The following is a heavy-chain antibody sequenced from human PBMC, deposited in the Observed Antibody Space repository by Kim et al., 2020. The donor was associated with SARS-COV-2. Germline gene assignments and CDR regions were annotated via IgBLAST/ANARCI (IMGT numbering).Heavy chain of an antibody. CDR1: GGSISSSSYY. CDR2: IYYSGST. J-gene: IGHJ5*02. V-gene: IGHV4-39*01. CDR3: AKNYDILTGYYSRVGWFDP. D-gene: IGHD3-9*01. Sequence: SETLSLTCTVSGGSISSSSYYWGWIRQPPGKGLEWIGSIYYSGSTYYNPSLKSRVTISVDTSKNQFSLKLSSVTAADTAVYYCAKNYDILTGYYSRVGWFDPWGQGTLVTVSS.